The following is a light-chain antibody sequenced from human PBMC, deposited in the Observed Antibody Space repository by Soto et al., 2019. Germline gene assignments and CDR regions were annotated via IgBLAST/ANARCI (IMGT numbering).Light chain of an antibody. J-gene: IGKJ4*01. Sequence: EIVMTQSPATLSVSPGQRAPLSCRASQTVSSNLAWYQQKPGQAPRLLIYDASARATGIPARFSGSGSGTEFTLTISSLQSEDFAVYYCQHYNNWPLTFGGGTKVDIK. CDR2: DAS. V-gene: IGKV3-15*01. CDR3: QHYNNWPLT. CDR1: QTVSSN.